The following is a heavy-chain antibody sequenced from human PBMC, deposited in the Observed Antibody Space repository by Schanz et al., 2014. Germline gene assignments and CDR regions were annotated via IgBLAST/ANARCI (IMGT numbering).Heavy chain of an antibody. CDR3: ARHGGIPYYPMDV. CDR2: IYYRGNT. D-gene: IGHD3-16*01. V-gene: IGHV4-31*03. CDR1: GGSINSDAFY. J-gene: IGHJ6*02. Sequence: QVQLQESGPGVVKPSQTLSLTCTVSGGSINSDAFYWTWIRQHPGKGLEWVGYIYYRGNTYYNPSLKSRVSISLDPSKTQFSLNLSSVTAADTAVYYCARHGGIPYYPMDVWGQGTMVIVSS.